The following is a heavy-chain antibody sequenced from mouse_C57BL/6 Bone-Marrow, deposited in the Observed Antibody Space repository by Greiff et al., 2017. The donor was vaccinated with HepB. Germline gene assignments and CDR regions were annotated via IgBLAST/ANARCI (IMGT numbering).Heavy chain of an antibody. D-gene: IGHD3-2*02. CDR3: AKYHNSGYFYFDY. J-gene: IGHJ2*01. Sequence: EVKLVESAGGLVQPGSSMKLSCTASGFTFSDYYMAWVRQVPEKGLEWVANINYDGSSTYYLDSLKCRFIISRDNAKNILYLQMSSLKSEDTATYYCAKYHNSGYFYFDYWGQGPTLTVSS. V-gene: IGHV5-16*01. CDR1: GFTFSDYY. CDR2: INYDGSST.